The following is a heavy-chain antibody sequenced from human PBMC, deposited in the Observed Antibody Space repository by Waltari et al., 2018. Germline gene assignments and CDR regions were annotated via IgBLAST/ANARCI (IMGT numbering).Heavy chain of an antibody. CDR3: ARTSNKYSGDN. V-gene: IGHV4-38-2*01. D-gene: IGHD5-12*01. J-gene: IGHJ4*02. CDR1: GYSISSGYY. CDR2: IYHSGST. Sequence: QVQLQESGPGLVKPSETLSLTCAVSGYSISSGYYWGWIRQPPGKGLEWIGSIYHSGSTYYNPSLKSRVTISVDTSKNQFSLKLSSVTAADTAVYYCARTSNKYSGDNWGQGTLVIVSS.